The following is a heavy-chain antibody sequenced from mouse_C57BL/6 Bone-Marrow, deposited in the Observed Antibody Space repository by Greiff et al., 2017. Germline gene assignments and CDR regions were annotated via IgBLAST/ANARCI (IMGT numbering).Heavy chain of an antibody. CDR2: IYPGDGDT. CDR3: ARLVLDY. CDR1: GYAFSSSW. J-gene: IGHJ2*01. Sequence: QVQLQQSGPELVKPGASVKISCKASGYAFSSSWMNWVKQRPGKGLEWIGRIYPGDGDTNYNGKFKGKATLTADKSSSTAYMQLSSLTSEDSAVYFYARLVLDYWGQGTTVTVSS. D-gene: IGHD1-1*02. V-gene: IGHV1-82*01.